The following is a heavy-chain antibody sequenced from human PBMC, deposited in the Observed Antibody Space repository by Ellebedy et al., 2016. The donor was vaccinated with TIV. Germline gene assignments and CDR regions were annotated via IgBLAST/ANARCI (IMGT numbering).Heavy chain of an antibody. J-gene: IGHJ3*02. CDR3: ATDGSYGDYRSPTHAFVM. Sequence: GESLKISCAASGFTFNSYWMTWVRQAPGKGLEWVANINQDGSDKYYVDSLRGRFNISRDNAKNSLYLQMNSLRGEDTAVYYCATDGSYGDYRSPTHAFVMWGQGTLVTVSS. CDR2: INQDGSDK. D-gene: IGHD4-17*01. V-gene: IGHV3-7*01. CDR1: GFTFNSYW.